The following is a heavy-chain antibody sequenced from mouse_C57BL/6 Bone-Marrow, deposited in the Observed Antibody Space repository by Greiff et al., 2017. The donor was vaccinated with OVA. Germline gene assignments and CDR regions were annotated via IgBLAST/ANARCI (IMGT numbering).Heavy chain of an antibody. CDR3: ARWAVFITTVVATDYAMDY. V-gene: IGHV1-81*01. CDR2: IYPRSGNT. Sequence: QVQLQQSGAELARPGASVKLSCKASGYTFTSSGISWVKQRTGQGLEWIGEIYPRSGNTYYNEKFKGKATLTADKSSSTAYMELRSLTSEDSAVYFCARWAVFITTVVATDYAMDYWGQGTSVTVSS. D-gene: IGHD1-1*01. CDR1: GYTFTSSG. J-gene: IGHJ4*01.